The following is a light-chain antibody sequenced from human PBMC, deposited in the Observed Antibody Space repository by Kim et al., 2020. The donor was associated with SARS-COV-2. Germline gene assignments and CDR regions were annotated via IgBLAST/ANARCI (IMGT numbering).Light chain of an antibody. V-gene: IGKV1-39*01. CDR2: AAS. CDR3: QQSYSTLA. CDR1: QSISSY. Sequence: PASVGDRFTITCRASQSISSYLNGYQQKPGKAPKLLIYAASSLQSGVPSRFSGSESGTDFTLTISSLQPEEFATYYCQQSYSTLAFGGGTKVDI. J-gene: IGKJ4*01.